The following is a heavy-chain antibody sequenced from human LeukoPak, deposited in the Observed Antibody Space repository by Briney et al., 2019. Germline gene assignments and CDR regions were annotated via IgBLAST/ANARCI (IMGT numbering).Heavy chain of an antibody. J-gene: IGHJ4*02. V-gene: IGHV3-30*01. CDR3: AGGLIWLQWDVDY. CDR2: ISYDGSNK. Sequence: PGGSLRLSCAASGFTFSSYAMHWVRQAPGKGLEWVAVISYDGSNKYYEDSVKGRFTISRDNSKNTLYLQMNSLRAEDTAVYYCAGGLIWLQWDVDYWGQGTLVTVSS. CDR1: GFTFSSYA. D-gene: IGHD5-24*01.